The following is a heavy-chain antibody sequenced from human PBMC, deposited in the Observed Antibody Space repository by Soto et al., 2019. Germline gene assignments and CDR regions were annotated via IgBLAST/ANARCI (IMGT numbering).Heavy chain of an antibody. V-gene: IGHV4-31*03. CDR1: GGSISSGGYY. D-gene: IGHD6-13*01. CDR3: ASTSYSSSWYVPGGYYYYGMDV. Sequence: PSETLSLTCTVSGGSISSGGYYWSWIRQHPGKGLEWIGYIYYSGSTYYNPSLKSRVTISVDTSKNQFSLKLSSVTAADTAVYYCASTSYSSSWYVPGGYYYYGMDVWGQGTTVTVSS. J-gene: IGHJ6*02. CDR2: IYYSGST.